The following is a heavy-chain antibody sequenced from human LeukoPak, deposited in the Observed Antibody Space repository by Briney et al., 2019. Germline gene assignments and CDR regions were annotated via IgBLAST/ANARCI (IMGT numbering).Heavy chain of an antibody. CDR1: GYTFTSYG. CDR3: ARETQNDYSNFRADY. D-gene: IGHD4-11*01. J-gene: IGHJ4*02. CDR2: ISAYNGNA. Sequence: ASVKVSCKASGYTFTSYGISWVRQAPGQGLEWMGWISAYNGNANYAQKLQGRVTMTTDTSTSTAYMELRSLRSDDTAVYYCARETQNDYSNFRADYWGQGTLVTVSS. V-gene: IGHV1-18*01.